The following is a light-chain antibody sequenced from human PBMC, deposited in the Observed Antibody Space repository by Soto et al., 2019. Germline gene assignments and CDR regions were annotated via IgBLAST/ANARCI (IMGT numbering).Light chain of an antibody. J-gene: IGKJ1*01. CDR3: QNGNGAPWT. V-gene: IGKV1-27*01. Sequence: DIQMTQSPSSLSASVGDRVTITCRASQGISTYLVWYQQKPGTVPKLLIFAASTLQSGVPSRFSGSGSGTDFTLTISSLQPEDVATDYCQNGNGAPWTGGEGTKVDIK. CDR2: AAS. CDR1: QGISTY.